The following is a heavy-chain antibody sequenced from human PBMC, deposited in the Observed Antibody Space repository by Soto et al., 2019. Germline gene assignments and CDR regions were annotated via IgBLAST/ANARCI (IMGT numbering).Heavy chain of an antibody. V-gene: IGHV2-70*01. D-gene: IGHD6-19*01. J-gene: IGHJ4*02. Sequence: SGPTLVNPTQTVTLTCTFSGFSLSTNGMCVSWIRQPPGKALEWLALVDWDDDKFYSISLRTRLTISRDTSKNQVVLTMTDMDPVDTATYYCARTPLTTGWSVDYWGQGTLVTVSS. CDR1: GFSLSTNGMC. CDR3: ARTPLTTGWSVDY. CDR2: VDWDDDK.